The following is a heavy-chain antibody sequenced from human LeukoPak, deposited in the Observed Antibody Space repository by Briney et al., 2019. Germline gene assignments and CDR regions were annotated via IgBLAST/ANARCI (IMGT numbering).Heavy chain of an antibody. CDR1: GGFISNLY. J-gene: IGHJ4*02. Sequence: SETLSLTCTVSGGFISNLYWSWIRQSPGKGLEWIGYVYSTGKTEYNPSLESRVDISVDTPNNQFFLSLSLVTAADTAVYYCARDLTHRYAGARAFDYWGPGILVSVSS. CDR3: ARDLTHRYAGARAFDY. D-gene: IGHD1-26*01. V-gene: IGHV4-59*11. CDR2: VYSTGKT.